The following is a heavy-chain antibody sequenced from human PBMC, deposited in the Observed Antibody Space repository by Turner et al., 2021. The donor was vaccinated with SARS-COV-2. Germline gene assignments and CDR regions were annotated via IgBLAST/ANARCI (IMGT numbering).Heavy chain of an antibody. Sequence: QVQLQESGPGLVTPSETLSLTCTVSGGSLSSYYWSWIRQPPGTGLEWIGYIYYSGSTNYNPALKSRVSISVDTSKNQFALKLTSVTAADTAVYYCARGRGGGGSSNNWFDPWGQGTLVIVSS. CDR2: IYYSGST. CDR1: GGSLSSYY. CDR3: ARGRGGGGSSNNWFDP. J-gene: IGHJ5*02. V-gene: IGHV4-59*01. D-gene: IGHD2-15*01.